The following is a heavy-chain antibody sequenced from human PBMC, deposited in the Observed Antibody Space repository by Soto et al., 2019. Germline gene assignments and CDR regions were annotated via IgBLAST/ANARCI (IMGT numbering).Heavy chain of an antibody. D-gene: IGHD6-6*01. CDR2: IYYSGST. CDR3: ARDRGGQLWGFDP. CDR1: GGSISSYY. J-gene: IGHJ5*02. V-gene: IGHV4-59*01. Sequence: SEPLSLTCTVSGGSISSYYWSWIRQPPGKGLEWIGYIYYSGSTNYNPSLKSRVTISVDTSKNQFSLKLSSVTAADTAVYYCARDRGGQLWGFDPWGQGTLVTVSS.